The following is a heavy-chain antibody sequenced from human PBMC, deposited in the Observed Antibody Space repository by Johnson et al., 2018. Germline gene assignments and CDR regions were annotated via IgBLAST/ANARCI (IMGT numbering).Heavy chain of an antibody. V-gene: IGHV3-30-3*01. J-gene: IGHJ6*04. D-gene: IGHD4-23*01. CDR3: ARESGQLSVDDADV. Sequence: QVQLQESGGGVVQPGRSLRLSCAASGFTFRNYAMHWFRQAPGKGLEWVAVISYDGVHINSADSVKGRFTISRDNDRNTLYLQRNSLRVEDTAVDHCARESGQLSVDDADVWGKGTTGYVSS. CDR1: GFTFRNYA. CDR2: ISYDGVHI.